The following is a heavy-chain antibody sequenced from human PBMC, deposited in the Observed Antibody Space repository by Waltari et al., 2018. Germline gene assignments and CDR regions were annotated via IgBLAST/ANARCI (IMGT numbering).Heavy chain of an antibody. D-gene: IGHD3-22*01. J-gene: IGHJ4*02. CDR2: ICAYNGNT. Sequence: QVQLVQSGAEVKKPGASVKVSCKASGYTFTSSGISWVRQAPGQGLEWMGWICAYNGNTTYPQQLQGRVPMTTDASTSTAYMELRSLRSDDTAVYYCARDEGYYYDNSGYYSFDYWGQGTLVTVSS. CDR3: ARDEGYYYDNSGYYSFDY. CDR1: GYTFTSSG. V-gene: IGHV1-18*01.